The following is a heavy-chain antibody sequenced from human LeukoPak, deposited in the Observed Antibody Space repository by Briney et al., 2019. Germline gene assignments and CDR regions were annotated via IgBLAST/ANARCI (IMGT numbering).Heavy chain of an antibody. Sequence: PGGSLRLSCAASGFTFSSYAMSWVRQAPGKALEWVSAVSPSGDKTYYADSVKGRFIISRDNAKNSLYLQMNSLRAEDTAVYFCARDRKSGEWDLVPWGQGTLVTVTS. J-gene: IGHJ4*02. V-gene: IGHV3-23*01. D-gene: IGHD1-26*01. CDR3: ARDRKSGEWDLVP. CDR1: GFTFSSYA. CDR2: VSPSGDKT.